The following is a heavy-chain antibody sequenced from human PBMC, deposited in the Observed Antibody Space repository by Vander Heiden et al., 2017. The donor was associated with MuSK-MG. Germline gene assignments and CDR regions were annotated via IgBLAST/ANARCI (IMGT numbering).Heavy chain of an antibody. V-gene: IGHV4-61*05. CDR2: IYYSGST. CDR3: ARGFKNWFDP. Sequence: QLQLQESGPGLVKASETLSLTCSVSGCSISSSDYYRGWIRQPPGKGLEWVGSIYYSGSTKYNPSLNSRVTISIDVSKNQFSLKLTSVTAADTAVYYCARGFKNWFDPWGQGALVTVSS. CDR1: GCSISSSDYY. J-gene: IGHJ5*02.